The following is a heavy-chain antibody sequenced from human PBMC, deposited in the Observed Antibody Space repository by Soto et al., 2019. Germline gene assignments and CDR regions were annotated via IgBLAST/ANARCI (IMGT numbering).Heavy chain of an antibody. V-gene: IGHV4-59*01. CDR2: IYYSGST. CDR1: GGSISSYY. J-gene: IGHJ3*02. CDR3: ARAWILTGYYIHDAFDI. D-gene: IGHD3-9*01. Sequence: QVQLQESGPGLVKPSETLSLTCTVSGGSISSYYWCWSRQPPRKGLEWIGYIYYSGSTNYNPSLKSRVTISVDTSINPFSLKIRSVTAADTAVYYCARAWILTGYYIHDAFDIWGPGTMVTVSS.